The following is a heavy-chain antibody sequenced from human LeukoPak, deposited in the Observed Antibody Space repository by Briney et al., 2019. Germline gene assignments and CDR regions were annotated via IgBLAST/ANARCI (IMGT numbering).Heavy chain of an antibody. D-gene: IGHD2-15*01. CDR2: MSGRGVST. J-gene: IGHJ4*02. CDR3: AKDCNGGNCYIDY. V-gene: IGHV3-23*01. CDR1: GFTFSSYA. Sequence: GGSLRLSCAASGFTFSSYAMSWVRQAPGKGLEWVSGMSGRGVSTYYADSVKGRFTISSDNSKNTLYLQMNSLRAEDTAIHYCAKDCNGGNCYIDYWGQGTLVTVAS.